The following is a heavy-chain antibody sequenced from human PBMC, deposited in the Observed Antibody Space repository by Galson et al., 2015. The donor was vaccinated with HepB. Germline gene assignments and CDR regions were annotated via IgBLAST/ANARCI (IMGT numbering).Heavy chain of an antibody. D-gene: IGHD3-22*01. J-gene: IGHJ3*02. CDR1: GGSISSYY. CDR3: AGGLGWLFGHAFDI. Sequence: SETLSLTCTVSGGSISSYYWSWIRQPPGKGLEWIGYIYYSGSTNYNPSLKSRVTISVDTSKNQFSLKLSSVTAADTAVYYCAGGLGWLFGHAFDIWGQGTMVTVSS. V-gene: IGHV4-59*01. CDR2: IYYSGST.